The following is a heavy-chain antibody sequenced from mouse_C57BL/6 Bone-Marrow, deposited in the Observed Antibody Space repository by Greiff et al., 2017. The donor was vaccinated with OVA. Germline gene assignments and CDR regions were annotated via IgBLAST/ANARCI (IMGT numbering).Heavy chain of an antibody. CDR3: ARDYYGSSYYFDY. V-gene: IGHV5-4*01. CDR1: GFTFSSYA. CDR2: ISDGGSYT. D-gene: IGHD1-1*01. J-gene: IGHJ2*01. Sequence: EVHLVESGGGLVKPGGSLKLSCAASGFTFSSYAMSWVRQTPEKRLEWVATISDGGSYTYYPDNVKGRFTISRDNAKNNLYLQMSHLKSEDTAMYYCARDYYGSSYYFDYWGQGTTLTVSS.